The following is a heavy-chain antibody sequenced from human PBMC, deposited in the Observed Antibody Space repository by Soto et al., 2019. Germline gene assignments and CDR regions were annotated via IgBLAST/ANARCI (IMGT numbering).Heavy chain of an antibody. CDR2: IYNSGNT. Sequence: LSLTCAVSGGSIISGFYSWSWIRQPPGQGLEWIGYIYNSGNTYYNPSLMSRVTISVDRSQNHFSLKLTSVTAADTAVYYCARGSDGVWNWFDPWGQGTQVTVSS. CDR3: ARGSDGVWNWFDP. CDR1: GGSIISGFYS. V-gene: IGHV4-30-2*01. J-gene: IGHJ5*02. D-gene: IGHD2-21*02.